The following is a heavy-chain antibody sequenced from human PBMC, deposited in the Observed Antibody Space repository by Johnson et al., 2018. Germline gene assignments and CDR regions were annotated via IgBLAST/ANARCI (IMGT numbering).Heavy chain of an antibody. D-gene: IGHD2-21*01. J-gene: IGHJ6*03. CDR2: LYASGRT. V-gene: IGHV4-59*01. Sequence: QVQLREAGPGLVKPSETLSITCNVSGGSISSYYWSWIRQPPGKGLEWIGYLYASGRTNYNPSLKSRVTISVDTSKNQFSLTLSSDTAADMAVYYCARGYSSLIDYYYYMDVWGKGTTVTVSS. CDR1: GGSISSYY. CDR3: ARGYSSLIDYYYYMDV.